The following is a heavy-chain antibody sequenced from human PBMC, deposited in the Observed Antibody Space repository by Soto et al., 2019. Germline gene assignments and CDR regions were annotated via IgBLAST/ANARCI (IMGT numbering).Heavy chain of an antibody. D-gene: IGHD6-19*01. CDR2: IYYSGST. V-gene: IGHV4-30-4*01. CDR3: ARETVAAHRYYYYYGMDV. Sequence: QVQLQESGPGLVKPSQTLSLTCTVSGGSIISGDYYWSWIRQPPGKGLEWIGYIYYSGSTYYNPSLKSRVTISVDTSKNQFSLKLSSVTAADTAVYYCARETVAAHRYYYYYGMDVWGQGTTVTVSS. CDR1: GGSIISGDYY. J-gene: IGHJ6*02.